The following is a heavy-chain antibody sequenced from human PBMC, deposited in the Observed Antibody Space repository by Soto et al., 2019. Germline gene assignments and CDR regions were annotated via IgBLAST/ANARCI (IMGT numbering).Heavy chain of an antibody. CDR3: AKSGPTNYFDH. J-gene: IGHJ4*02. Sequence: RLSCAASGLTFSTYAMNWVRQAPGTGLEWVSGLSGGGAFTYYADSVKGRFTISRDDSKNTLYLQMNSLRVDDTAVYYCAKSGPTNYFDHSGQGTPVTVSS. CDR2: LSGGGAFT. V-gene: IGHV3-23*01. CDR1: GLTFSTYA.